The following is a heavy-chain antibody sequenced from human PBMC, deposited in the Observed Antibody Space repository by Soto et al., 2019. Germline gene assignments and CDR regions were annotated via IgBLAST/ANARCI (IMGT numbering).Heavy chain of an antibody. V-gene: IGHV4-31*03. CDR2: IHHAGPT. D-gene: IGHD3-9*01. CDR1: GGSITTIDDY. J-gene: IGHJ4*02. Sequence: PSETLSLTCTVSGGSITTIDDYWTWIRQLPGEGLEWIAYIHHAGPTYYNPSLQSRITISVDTSQNQFSLKLNSVTAADTAVYYCARAHFDQSLYYFDYWGQGTLVTVSS. CDR3: ARAHFDQSLYYFDY.